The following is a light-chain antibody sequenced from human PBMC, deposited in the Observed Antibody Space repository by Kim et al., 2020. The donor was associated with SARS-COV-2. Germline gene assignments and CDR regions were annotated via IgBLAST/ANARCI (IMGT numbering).Light chain of an antibody. J-gene: IGKJ2*01. V-gene: IGKV1-8*01. Sequence: ASTGDRVPITCRASQAISNYLAWYQQKPGKAPKLLIYGASTLQGGVPSRFSGSGSGTDFTLTITWLQSEDFATYYCQQYYSFPPYTFGQGTKLEI. CDR2: GAS. CDR1: QAISNY. CDR3: QQYYSFPPYT.